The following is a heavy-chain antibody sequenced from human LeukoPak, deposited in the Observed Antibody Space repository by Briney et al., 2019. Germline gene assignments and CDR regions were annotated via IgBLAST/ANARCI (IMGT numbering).Heavy chain of an antibody. J-gene: IGHJ4*02. D-gene: IGHD6-19*01. CDR2: IYYSGST. V-gene: IGHV4-59*01. CDR3: ARMSKAIAVAGTIDY. Sequence: SETLSLTCTVSGGSISSYYWSWIRQPPGKGLEWIGYIYYSGSTNYNPSLKSRVTISVDTSKNQFSLKLSSVTAADTAVYYCARMSKAIAVAGTIDYRGQGTLVTVSS. CDR1: GGSISSYY.